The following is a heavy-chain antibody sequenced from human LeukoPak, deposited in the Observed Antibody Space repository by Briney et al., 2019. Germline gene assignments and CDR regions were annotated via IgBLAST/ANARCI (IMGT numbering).Heavy chain of an antibody. CDR2: IGGTGSTI. D-gene: IGHD2-15*01. V-gene: IGHV3-48*02. CDR1: GFTFSSYS. CDR3: ARYCTGGSCYGH. Sequence: GGSLRLSCAASGFTFSSYSMNWVRQAPGKGLEWVSYIGGTGSTIYYADSVKGRFTISRDNAKNSLYLQMNSLRDEATAVYYCARYCTGGSCYGHWGQGTLVTVSS. J-gene: IGHJ4*02.